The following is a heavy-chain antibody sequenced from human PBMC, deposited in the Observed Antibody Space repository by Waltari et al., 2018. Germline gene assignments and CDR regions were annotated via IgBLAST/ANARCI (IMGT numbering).Heavy chain of an antibody. CDR3: ARGWAFGGSGKIDY. CDR2: INHSGST. Sequence: QVQLQQWGAGLLKPSETLSLTCAVDGGSFSGYYWSWIRQPPGKGLEWIGEINHSGSTNYNPSLKSRVTISVDTSKNQFSLKLSSVTAADTAVYYCARGWAFGGSGKIDYWGQGTLVTVSS. V-gene: IGHV4-34*01. CDR1: GGSFSGYY. J-gene: IGHJ4*02. D-gene: IGHD3-10*01.